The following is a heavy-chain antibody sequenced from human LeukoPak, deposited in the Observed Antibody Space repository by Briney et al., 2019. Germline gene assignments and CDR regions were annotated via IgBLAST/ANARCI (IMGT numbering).Heavy chain of an antibody. V-gene: IGHV3-48*03. CDR1: GFRFSSYE. D-gene: IGHD6-19*01. CDR3: ARAYSSVASCDY. J-gene: IGHJ4*02. CDR2: ISSSGTTI. Sequence: GGSLILSCAASGFRFSSYEMNWVRQAPGKGLEWVSYISSSGTTIHYADSVKGRFTISRDNAKNPLYLQMNSLRAEDTAVYYCARAYSSVASCDYWGQGTLVTVSS.